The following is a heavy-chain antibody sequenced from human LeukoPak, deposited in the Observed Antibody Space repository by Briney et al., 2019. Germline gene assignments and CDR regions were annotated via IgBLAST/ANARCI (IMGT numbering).Heavy chain of an antibody. CDR3: ARDFGIAVAGTGGWYFDY. CDR2: IIPIFGTA. CDR1: GGTFSSYA. V-gene: IGHV1-69*13. D-gene: IGHD6-13*01. J-gene: IGHJ4*02. Sequence: SVKVTCKASGGTFSSYAISWVRQAPGQGLEWLGGIIPIFGTAIYAQNFQGRVTITADASTRTAYMELSSLRSEDTAVYYCARDFGIAVAGTGGWYFDYWGQGTLVTVSS.